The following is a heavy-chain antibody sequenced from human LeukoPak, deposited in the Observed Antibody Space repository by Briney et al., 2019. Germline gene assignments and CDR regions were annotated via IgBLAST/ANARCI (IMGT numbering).Heavy chain of an antibody. CDR2: ISCYGDNT. D-gene: IGHD2-21*01. V-gene: IGHV3-23*01. Sequence: GGSLRLFCGASVFTFNLYAMRWLRRARGGGGVWVRSISCYGDNTYYADSVKGRFTLSRDNSKGTLYLQMFSLRAEDTAVYYCAKDRGPYVAIDNNWFDPWGQGTLVTVSS. CDR3: AKDRGPYVAIDNNWFDP. J-gene: IGHJ5*02. CDR1: VFTFNLYA.